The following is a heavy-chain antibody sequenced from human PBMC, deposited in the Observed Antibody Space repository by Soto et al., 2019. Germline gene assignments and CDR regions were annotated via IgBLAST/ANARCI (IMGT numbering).Heavy chain of an antibody. Sequence: SVKVSCKASGGTFSSHAISWVRQAPGQGLEWMGGIIPTLGIVKYAQKFQGRVTITADKSTTTAYMELSSLRSEDTAVYYCASDYAPNHYGEGSYTPGYYYGMDVWAQGTTVTVSS. V-gene: IGHV1-69*10. J-gene: IGHJ6*02. CDR2: IIPTLGIV. CDR1: GGTFSSHA. D-gene: IGHD3-10*01. CDR3: ASDYAPNHYGEGSYTPGYYYGMDV.